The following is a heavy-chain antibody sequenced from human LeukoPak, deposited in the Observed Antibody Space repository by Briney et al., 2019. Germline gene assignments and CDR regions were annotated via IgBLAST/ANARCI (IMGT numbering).Heavy chain of an antibody. CDR1: GFTFSSNA. J-gene: IGHJ4*02. V-gene: IGHV3-23*01. CDR3: AKDREVLRN. CDR2: ISGSGGST. Sequence: HSGGSLTLSCAASGFTFSSNAMSWVRQAPGKGLEWVSAISGSGGSTYYADSVKGRFTISRDNSKNTLYLQMNSLRAEDTAVYYCAKDREVLRNWGQGTLVTVSS. D-gene: IGHD4/OR15-4a*01.